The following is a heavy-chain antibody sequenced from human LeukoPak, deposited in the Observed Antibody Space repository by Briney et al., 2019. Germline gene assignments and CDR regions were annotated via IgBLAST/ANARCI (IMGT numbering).Heavy chain of an antibody. CDR3: ARVQYDYVLDY. V-gene: IGHV4-39*01. D-gene: IGHD3-16*01. Sequence: TSETLSLTCTVSGVSIITSNSYWGWIRQPPGKGLEWIGSIYYTGNTYYNASLKSQVSISIDTSKNQFSLRLTSVTAADTAVYFCARVQYDYVLDYWGQGTLVTVSS. CDR1: GVSIITSNSY. J-gene: IGHJ4*02. CDR2: IYYTGNT.